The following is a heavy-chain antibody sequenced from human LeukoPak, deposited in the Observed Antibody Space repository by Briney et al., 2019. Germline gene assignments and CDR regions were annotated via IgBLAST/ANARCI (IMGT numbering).Heavy chain of an antibody. CDR1: GASISSTTYY. CDR3: ARHKYSSGWPPEGAFDI. J-gene: IGHJ3*02. D-gene: IGHD6-19*01. Sequence: SDTLSLTCTVSGASISSTTYYWGWIRQPPRKGLEWIASIYYSGSTYYNPSLKSRVTISVDTSKNQFSLKLSSVTAADTAVYYCARHKYSSGWPPEGAFDIWGQGTMVTVSS. CDR2: IYYSGST. V-gene: IGHV4-39*01.